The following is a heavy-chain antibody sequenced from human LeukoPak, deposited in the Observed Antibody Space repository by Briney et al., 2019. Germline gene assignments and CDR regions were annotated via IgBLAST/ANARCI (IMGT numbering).Heavy chain of an antibody. V-gene: IGHV1-3*01. Sequence: ASVKVSCKASGYTFINYAINWGRQAPGQRLEWMGWINAGNGNTKYSQKFQGRVTITRDTSASTAYMELSSLRSEDTAVYYCARGPRAAADDYWGQGTLVTVSS. D-gene: IGHD6-13*01. CDR3: ARGPRAAADDY. J-gene: IGHJ4*02. CDR2: INAGNGNT. CDR1: GYTFINYA.